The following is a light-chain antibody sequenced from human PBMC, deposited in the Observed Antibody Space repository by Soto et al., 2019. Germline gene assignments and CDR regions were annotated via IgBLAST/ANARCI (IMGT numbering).Light chain of an antibody. Sequence: QSALTQPPSVSGAPGQRVTISCTGTSSNIGAGYRVHWYQHLLGTAPKLLIYDNINRPSGVPDRFSGSKSGTSASLAITGLQAEDEADYYCQSYDTSLGGNVVFGGGTKLTVL. CDR3: QSYDTSLGGNVV. CDR1: SSNIGAGYR. V-gene: IGLV1-40*01. CDR2: DNI. J-gene: IGLJ2*01.